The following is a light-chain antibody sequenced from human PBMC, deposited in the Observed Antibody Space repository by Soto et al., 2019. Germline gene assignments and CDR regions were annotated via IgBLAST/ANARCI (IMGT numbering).Light chain of an antibody. CDR2: LGS. V-gene: IGKV2-28*01. Sequence: DIVMTQSPLSLPVTPGEPASISCRSSQSLLHSDGYNYLDWYLQKPGQSPQLLIYLGSNRASGVPDRVSGSGSGTDFTLKISSVEAEDVGVYYCMQSLQTWTFGQGTTVEIK. J-gene: IGKJ1*01. CDR3: MQSLQTWT. CDR1: QSLLHSDGYNY.